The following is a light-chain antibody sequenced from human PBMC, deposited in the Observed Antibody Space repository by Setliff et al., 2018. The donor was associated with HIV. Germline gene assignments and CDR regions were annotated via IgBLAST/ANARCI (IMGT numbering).Light chain of an antibody. Sequence: QSVLAQPASVSGSPGQSITISCTGTSSDVGGYSHVSWYQQHPGKAPKLIIYEVRNRPSGVSNRFSGSKSGNTASLTISGLRAEDEAEYYCSSYAITNTLPFGTGTKVTVL. CDR1: SSDVGGYSH. CDR3: SSYAITNTLP. V-gene: IGLV2-14*01. J-gene: IGLJ1*01. CDR2: EVR.